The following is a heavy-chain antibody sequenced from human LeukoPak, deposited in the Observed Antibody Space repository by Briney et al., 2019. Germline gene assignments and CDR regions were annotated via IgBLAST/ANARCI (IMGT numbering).Heavy chain of an antibody. D-gene: IGHD3-22*01. CDR3: AREKIAYYDNSGRGWFDP. V-gene: IGHV4-4*07. CDR2: IYTSGST. CDR1: GGSISSYS. J-gene: IGHJ5*02. Sequence: PSETLSLTCTVSGGSISSYSWSWIRQPAGKGLEWIGRIYTSGSTNYNPSLKSRVTISVDTSKKQFSLKLSSVTAADTAVYYCAREKIAYYDNSGRGWFDPWGQGTLVTVSS.